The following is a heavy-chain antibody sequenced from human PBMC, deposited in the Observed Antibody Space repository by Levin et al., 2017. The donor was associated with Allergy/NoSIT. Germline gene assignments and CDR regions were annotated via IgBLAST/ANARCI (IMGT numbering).Heavy chain of an antibody. CDR2: ISGSGGST. J-gene: IGHJ6*02. D-gene: IGHD3-22*01. CDR1: GFTFSSYA. V-gene: IGHV3-23*01. CDR3: AKIAPYYYDTSGYYSPDYGMVV. Sequence: PGGSLRLSCAASGFTFSSYAMTWVRLAPGKGLEWVSAISGSGGSTDYADSVKGRFTISRDNSKNTLYLQMNSLRAEDTAVYYCAKIAPYYYDTSGYYSPDYGMVVWGHGTTVTVSS.